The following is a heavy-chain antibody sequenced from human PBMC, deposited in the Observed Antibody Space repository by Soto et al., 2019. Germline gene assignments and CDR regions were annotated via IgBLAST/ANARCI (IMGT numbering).Heavy chain of an antibody. CDR3: ARGVAAAGNEVDY. Sequence: PGGSLRLSCAASGFTFSSYGMHWVRQAPGKGLEWVAVIWYDGSNKYYADSVKGRFTISRDNSKNTLYLQMNSLRAEDTAVYYCARGVAAAGNEVDYWGQGTLVTVSS. CDR1: GFTFSSYG. CDR2: IWYDGSNK. J-gene: IGHJ4*02. D-gene: IGHD6-13*01. V-gene: IGHV3-33*01.